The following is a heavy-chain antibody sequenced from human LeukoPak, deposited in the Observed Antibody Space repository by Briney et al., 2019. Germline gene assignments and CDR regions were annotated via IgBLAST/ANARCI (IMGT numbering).Heavy chain of an antibody. D-gene: IGHD2/OR15-2a*01. CDR3: ARGLFSPGDQ. CDR2: IHTNSGGT. Sequence: ASVKVSCKAFGYTFTTYYIHWVRQAPGQGLEWMGWIHTNSGGTNYAQGFQGRVAMTRDTSISTAYMELSSLGSDDTAMYYCARGLFSPGDQWGQGTLVTVST. J-gene: IGHJ4*02. V-gene: IGHV1-2*02. CDR1: GYTFTTYY.